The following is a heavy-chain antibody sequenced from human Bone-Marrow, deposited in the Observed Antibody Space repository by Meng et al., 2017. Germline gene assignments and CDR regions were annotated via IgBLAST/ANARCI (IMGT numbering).Heavy chain of an antibody. CDR1: GFTFSSYE. V-gene: IGHV3-48*03. J-gene: IGHJ4*02. CDR3: ARGPEYDSSGYPDY. D-gene: IGHD3-22*01. Sequence: GESLKISCAASGFTFSSYEMNWVRQAPGKGLEWVSYISSSGSTIYYADSVKGRFTISRDNAKDSLYLQMNSLRAEDTAVYYCARGPEYDSSGYPDYWGQGTLVTVPS. CDR2: ISSSGSTI.